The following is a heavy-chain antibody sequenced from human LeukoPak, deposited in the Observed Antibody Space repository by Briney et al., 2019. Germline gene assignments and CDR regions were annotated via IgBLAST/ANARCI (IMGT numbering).Heavy chain of an antibody. J-gene: IGHJ4*02. D-gene: IGHD3-10*01. Sequence: PSETLSLTCTVSGGSISTNSYSWGWIRQPPGKGLEWIGSIYYGNSYDNPSLESRVTISVDTSKNQFSLKLSSVTAADTAVYYCARGGYGSGLWGQGTLVTVSS. CDR2: IYYGNS. CDR1: GGSISTNSYS. CDR3: ARGGYGSGL. V-gene: IGHV4-39*07.